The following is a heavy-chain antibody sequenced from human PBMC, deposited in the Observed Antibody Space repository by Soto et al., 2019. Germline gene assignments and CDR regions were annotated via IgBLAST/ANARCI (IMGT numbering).Heavy chain of an antibody. CDR3: TRDTAAATLGY. Sequence: GGSLRLSCTASGFNFGDYAVSWFSQAPGKGLEWVGFIRSKAYGGTTEYAASVKGRFTISRDDSKSIAYLQMNSLKTEDTAVYYCTRDTAAATLGYWGQGTLVTSPQ. D-gene: IGHD6-13*01. CDR1: GFNFGDYA. J-gene: IGHJ4*02. CDR2: IRSKAYGGTT. V-gene: IGHV3-49*03.